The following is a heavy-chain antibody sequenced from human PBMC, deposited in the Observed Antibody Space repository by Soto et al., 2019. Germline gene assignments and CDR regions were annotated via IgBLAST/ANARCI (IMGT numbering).Heavy chain of an antibody. CDR1: GFIFSNNG. Sequence: GGSLRLSCVGSGFIFSNNGMHWVCQTPGKGLEWVAFMSYDGSDTFYADSVKGRFTISRDNSKNTLFLRMSNLRAEDTAMYYCTIVRVADSALDHWGQGTLVTVSS. J-gene: IGHJ4*02. CDR3: TIVRVADSALDH. V-gene: IGHV3-30*02. D-gene: IGHD3-10*02. CDR2: MSYDGSDT.